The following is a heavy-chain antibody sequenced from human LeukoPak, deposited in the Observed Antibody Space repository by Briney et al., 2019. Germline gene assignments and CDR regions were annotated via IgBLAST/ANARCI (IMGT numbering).Heavy chain of an antibody. CDR1: GYTFTSYY. V-gene: IGHV1-46*01. CDR2: INPSGGST. Sequence: ASVKVSCKASGYTFTSYYMHWVRQAPGQGLEWMGIINPSGGSTSYAQKFRGRVTMTRDTSTSTVYMELSSLRSGDTAVYYCARDSNQWVRLDPWGQGTLVTVSS. CDR3: ARDSNQWVRLDP. D-gene: IGHD4-11*01. J-gene: IGHJ5*02.